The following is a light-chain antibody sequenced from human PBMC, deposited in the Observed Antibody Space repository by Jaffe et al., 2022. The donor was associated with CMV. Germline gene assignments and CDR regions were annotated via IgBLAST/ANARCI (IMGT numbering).Light chain of an antibody. CDR2: GNN. Sequence: QSVLTQPPSVSAAPGQKVTISCSGSKWNIGNNDVSWYQQPPGTAPKLLIYGNNKRPSGIPDRFSGSKSGTSATLGITGLQTGDEADYYCGTWDTSLSAGVFGGGTKLTVL. CDR1: KWNIGNND. CDR3: GTWDTSLSAGV. J-gene: IGLJ3*02. V-gene: IGLV1-51*02.